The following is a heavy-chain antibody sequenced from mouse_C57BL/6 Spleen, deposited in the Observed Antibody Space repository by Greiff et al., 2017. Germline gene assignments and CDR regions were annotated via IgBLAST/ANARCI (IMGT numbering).Heavy chain of an antibody. CDR1: GYTFTSYW. D-gene: IGHD4-1*01. Sequence: QVQLKQPGAELVRPGSSVKLSCKASGYTFTSYWMHWVKQRPIQGLEWIGNIDPSDSETHYNQKFKDKATLTVDKSSSTAYMQLSSLTSEDSAVYYCARKGDWVFDYWGQGTTLTVSS. CDR3: ARKGDWVFDY. CDR2: IDPSDSET. J-gene: IGHJ2*01. V-gene: IGHV1-52*01.